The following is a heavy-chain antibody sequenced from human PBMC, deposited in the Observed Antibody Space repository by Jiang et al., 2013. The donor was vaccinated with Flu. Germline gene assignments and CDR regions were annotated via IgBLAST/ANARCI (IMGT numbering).Heavy chain of an antibody. D-gene: IGHD3-10*01. CDR2: IYWDDNV. Sequence: TLTCTFSGFPLSSSGVGVGWIRQPPGKALEWLALIYWDDNVGYSPSLKSRLTITKDTSKNQVVLTMTNMDPVDTATYYCARRRNYYDSGSFYSPYYFDNWGQGALVTVSS. CDR1: GFPLSSSGVG. V-gene: IGHV2-5*02. J-gene: IGHJ4*02. CDR3: ARRRNYYDSGSFYSPYYFDN.